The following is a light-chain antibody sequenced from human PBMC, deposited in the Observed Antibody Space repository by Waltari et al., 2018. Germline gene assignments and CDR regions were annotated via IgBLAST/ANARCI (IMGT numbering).Light chain of an antibody. CDR1: SSNVENYNL. CDR3: CSFAGGNNFEVI. CDR2: EVS. J-gene: IGLJ2*01. Sequence: QSALTQPASVSGSPGQSITISCTGTSSNVENYNLVSWYQHHPGKAPKLLSYEVSKRPAGISNRFSGSTSGNTASLTISGLQAEDESDYYCCSFAGGNNFEVIFGGGTRLTVL. V-gene: IGLV2-23*02.